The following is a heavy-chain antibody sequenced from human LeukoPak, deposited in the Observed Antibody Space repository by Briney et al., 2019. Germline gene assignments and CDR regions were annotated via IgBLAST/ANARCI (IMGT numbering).Heavy chain of an antibody. V-gene: IGHV4-34*01. D-gene: IGHD6-13*01. CDR2: INHSGST. Sequence: SETLSLTCAVYGGSFSGYYWSWIRQPPGKGLEWIGEINHSGSTNYNPSLKSRVTISVDTSKNQFSLKLSSVTAADTAVYYCARVLSRYSSSWAQNWFDPWAQGTLVTVSS. CDR1: GGSFSGYY. CDR3: ARVLSRYSSSWAQNWFDP. J-gene: IGHJ5*02.